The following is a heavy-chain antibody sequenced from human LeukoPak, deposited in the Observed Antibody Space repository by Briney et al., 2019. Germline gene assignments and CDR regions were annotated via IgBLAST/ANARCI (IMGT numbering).Heavy chain of an antibody. J-gene: IGHJ6*02. D-gene: IGHD2-15*01. V-gene: IGHV3-48*03. CDR1: VFAPSVDE. Sequence: GSLRLSCAPSVFAPSVDEMNCVRDAPRKRLGRVSDITIIRSTIYYADPVRGRFTISRDNAKNSMYLQMSSLRAEDTAVYYCAREGYCSGGSCYPNRKITYLTNGTYYYYGMDVWGQGTPVTVSS. CDR3: AREGYCSGGSCYPNRKITYLTNGTYYYYGMDV. CDR2: ITIIRSTI.